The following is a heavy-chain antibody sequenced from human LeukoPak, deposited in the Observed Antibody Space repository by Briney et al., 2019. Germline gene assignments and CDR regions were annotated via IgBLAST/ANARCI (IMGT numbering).Heavy chain of an antibody. CDR3: AKRALGSFCYFDY. Sequence: GGSLRLSCVASRFTFSSSAMSWVRQAPGKGLEWVSAIGGSGGSTYYADSVKGRVTISRDNSKDTLYLQMNSLRDEDTALYYCAKRALGSFCYFDYWGQGALVTVSS. J-gene: IGHJ4*02. CDR2: IGGSGGST. V-gene: IGHV3-23*01. CDR1: RFTFSSSA. D-gene: IGHD3-3*01.